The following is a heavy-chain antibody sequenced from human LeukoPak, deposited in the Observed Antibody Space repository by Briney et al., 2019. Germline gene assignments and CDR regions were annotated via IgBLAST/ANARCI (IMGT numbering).Heavy chain of an antibody. Sequence: GGSLRLSCAASGFTFSDYYMSWIRQAPGKGLEWVSYISSSGSTIYYADSVKGRFTISRDNAKNSLYLQMNSLRAEDTAVYYCARDQRIVGATRRNYYGMDVWGQGTTVTVSS. CDR1: GFTFSDYY. V-gene: IGHV3-11*01. J-gene: IGHJ6*02. D-gene: IGHD1-26*01. CDR2: ISSSGSTI. CDR3: ARDQRIVGATRRNYYGMDV.